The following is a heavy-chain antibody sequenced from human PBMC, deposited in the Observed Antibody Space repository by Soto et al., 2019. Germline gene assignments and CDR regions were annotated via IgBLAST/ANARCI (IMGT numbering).Heavy chain of an antibody. Sequence: QPGWSLRLSCASSVFTFSSYAMSWVRQAPGKGLEWVSAISGSGGSTYYADSVKGRFTISRDNSKNTLYLQMNSLRAEDTAVYYCAKTGFFDLYYGMDVWGQGTTVTVSS. V-gene: IGHV3-23*01. D-gene: IGHD3-9*01. J-gene: IGHJ6*02. CDR2: ISGSGGST. CDR3: AKTGFFDLYYGMDV. CDR1: VFTFSSYA.